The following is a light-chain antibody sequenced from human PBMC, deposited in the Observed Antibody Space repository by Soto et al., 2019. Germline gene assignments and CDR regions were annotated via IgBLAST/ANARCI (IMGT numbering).Light chain of an antibody. CDR3: SSYRSRNTYV. J-gene: IGLJ1*01. CDR2: EVS. Sequence: QSALTQPASVSGSPGQSVTISCTGTSSDVGGYNYVSWYQQHPGKAPKLMIYEVSNRPSGVSFRFSGSKSGNTASLTISGLQAEDEADYYCSSYRSRNTYVFGAGTKLTVL. CDR1: SSDVGGYNY. V-gene: IGLV2-14*01.